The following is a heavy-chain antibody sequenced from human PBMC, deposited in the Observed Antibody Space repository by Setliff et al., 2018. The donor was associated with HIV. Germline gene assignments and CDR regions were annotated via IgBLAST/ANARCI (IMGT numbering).Heavy chain of an antibody. V-gene: IGHV4-39*07. J-gene: IGHJ6*03. CDR3: AGEIAPAARLPNVGGPPPPGYYHYMDV. CDR1: RGSISSTSHY. Sequence: SETLSLTCIVSRGSISSTSHYWGWVRQSPGRRLEWIGSIYYSGRTYYNPSLKSRVTMSVDTSTNQFSLDLTSVTVADTAVYFCAGEIAPAARLPNVGGPPPPGYYHYMDVWGKGTTVTVSS. CDR2: IYYSGRT. D-gene: IGHD2-8*01.